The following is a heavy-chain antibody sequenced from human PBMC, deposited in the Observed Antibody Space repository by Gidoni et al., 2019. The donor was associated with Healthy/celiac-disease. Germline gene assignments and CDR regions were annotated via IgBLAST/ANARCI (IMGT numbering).Heavy chain of an antibody. J-gene: IGHJ6*02. CDR3: ARDDYDFWSGTSLYGMDV. CDR2: IYTSGST. V-gene: IGHV4-4*07. CDR1: GGSISSYY. D-gene: IGHD3-3*01. Sequence: QVQLQESGPGLVKPSETLSLTCTVSGGSISSYYWSWIRQPAGKGLEWIGRIYTSGSTNYNPSLKSRVTMSVDTSKNQFSLKLSSVTAADTAVYYCARDDYDFWSGTSLYGMDVWGQGTTVTVSS.